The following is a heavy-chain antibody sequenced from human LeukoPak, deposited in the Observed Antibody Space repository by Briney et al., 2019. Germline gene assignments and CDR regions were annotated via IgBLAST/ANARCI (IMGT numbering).Heavy chain of an antibody. CDR3: ARARSGYDFSLFDAFDI. Sequence: GASVEVSCKASGYTFTSYYMHWVRQAPGQGLEWMGIINPSGGSTSYAQKFQGRVTMTRDTSTSTVYMELSSLRSEDTAVYYCARARSGYDFSLFDAFDIWGQGTMATVSS. CDR2: INPSGGST. V-gene: IGHV1-46*01. CDR1: GYTFTSYY. D-gene: IGHD5-12*01. J-gene: IGHJ3*02.